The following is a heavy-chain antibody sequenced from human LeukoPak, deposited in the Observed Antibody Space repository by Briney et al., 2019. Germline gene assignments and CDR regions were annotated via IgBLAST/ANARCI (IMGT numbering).Heavy chain of an antibody. D-gene: IGHD4-23*01. Sequence: PGGSLRLSCAASGFTFSSYGMHWVRQAPGKGLEWVAVISYDGSNKYYADSVKGRFTISRGNSKNTVYLQMNSLRAEDTAVYYCARDRPYGGPLYWGQGTLVTVSS. CDR2: ISYDGSNK. CDR3: ARDRPYGGPLY. V-gene: IGHV3-30*03. J-gene: IGHJ4*02. CDR1: GFTFSSYG.